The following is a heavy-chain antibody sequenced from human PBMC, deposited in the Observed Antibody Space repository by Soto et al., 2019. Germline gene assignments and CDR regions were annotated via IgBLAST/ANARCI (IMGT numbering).Heavy chain of an antibody. CDR2: IYYSGST. D-gene: IGHD2-15*01. CDR3: ARRRMGGYCSGGSCYSVWFDP. Sequence: TRPLTCTVSGGNLRNYCLIWLRKTQGKGLEWIGYIYYSGSTNYNPSLKSRVTTSVDTSKNQFSLKLSSVTAADTAVYYCARRRMGGYCSGGSCYSVWFDPWGQGTLVTVSS. V-gene: IGHV4-59*08. CDR1: GGNLRNYC. J-gene: IGHJ5*02.